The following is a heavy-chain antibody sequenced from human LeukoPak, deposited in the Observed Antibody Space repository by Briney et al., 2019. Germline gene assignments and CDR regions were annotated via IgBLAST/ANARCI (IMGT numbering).Heavy chain of an antibody. J-gene: IGHJ4*02. V-gene: IGHV3-21*01. D-gene: IGHD6-19*01. CDR2: ISSSSSYI. CDR3: ARRRLAVAATAPDY. CDR1: GFTFSSYS. Sequence: GGPLRLSCAASGFTFSSYSMNWVRQAQGKGLEWVSSISSSSSYIYYADSVKGRFTISRDNAKNSLYLQINSLRAEDTAVYYCARRRLAVAATAPDYWGQGTLVTVSS.